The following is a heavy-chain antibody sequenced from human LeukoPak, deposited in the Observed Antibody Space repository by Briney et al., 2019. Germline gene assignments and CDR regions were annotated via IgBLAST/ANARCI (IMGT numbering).Heavy chain of an antibody. CDR1: GFILSNYA. CDR2: ISGSGGST. D-gene: IGHD6-19*01. CDR3: ARGLFPYQLIAVTGRY. Sequence: GGSLRLSCGASGFILSNYAMSWVRQAPGKGLEWVSTISGSGGSTYYADSVKGRFTLSGDNSKNTLYLQLNSLRVEDTAVYYCARGLFPYQLIAVTGRYWGQGTLVTVSS. J-gene: IGHJ4*02. V-gene: IGHV3-23*01.